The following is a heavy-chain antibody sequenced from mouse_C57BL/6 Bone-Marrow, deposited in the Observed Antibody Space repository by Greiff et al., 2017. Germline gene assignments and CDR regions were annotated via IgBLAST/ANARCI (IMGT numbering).Heavy chain of an antibody. D-gene: IGHD1-1*01. J-gene: IGHJ1*03. V-gene: IGHV2-6-1*01. CDR1: GFSLTSYG. Sequence: VKLMESGPGLVAPSQSLSITCTVSGFSLTSYGVHWVRQPPGKGLEWLVVIWSDGSTTYNSALKSRLSISKDNSKSQVFLKMNSLQTDDTAMYXCARHRYYYGSSYDWYFDVWGTGTTVTVSS. CDR3: ARHRYYYGSSYDWYFDV. CDR2: IWSDGST.